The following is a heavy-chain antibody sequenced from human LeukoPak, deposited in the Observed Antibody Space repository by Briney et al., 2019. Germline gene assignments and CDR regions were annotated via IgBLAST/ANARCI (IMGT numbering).Heavy chain of an antibody. Sequence: GGSLRLSCAASGFTFDDYAMHWVRQAPGKGLEWVSGISWNSGSIGYADSVKGRFTISRDNAKNSLYLQMNSLRAEDTALYYCAKGGSLTLINYWGQGTLVTVSS. CDR1: GFTFDDYA. D-gene: IGHD3-10*01. J-gene: IGHJ4*02. CDR3: AKGGSLTLINY. CDR2: ISWNSGSI. V-gene: IGHV3-9*01.